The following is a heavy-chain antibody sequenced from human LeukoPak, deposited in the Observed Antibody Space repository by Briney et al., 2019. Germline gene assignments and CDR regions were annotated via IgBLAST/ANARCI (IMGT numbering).Heavy chain of an antibody. CDR1: GLTFSSYA. D-gene: IGHD3-22*01. Sequence: GGSLRLSCAASGLTFSSYAMSWVRQAPGKGLEWVSVIYSGGSTYYADSVKGRFTISRDNSKNTLYLQMNSLRAEDTAVYYCARDIAYDSSGYYSPHFDYWGQGTLVTVSS. CDR2: IYSGGST. J-gene: IGHJ4*02. CDR3: ARDIAYDSSGYYSPHFDY. V-gene: IGHV3-53*01.